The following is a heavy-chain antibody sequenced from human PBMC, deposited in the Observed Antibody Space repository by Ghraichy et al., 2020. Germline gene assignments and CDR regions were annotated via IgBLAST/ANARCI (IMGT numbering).Heavy chain of an antibody. D-gene: IGHD3-3*01. CDR2: INHSGST. CDR3: ARARITIFGVPSAPLDY. Sequence: SETLSLTCAVYGGSFSGYYWSWIRQPPGKGLEWIGEINHSGSTNYNPSLKSRVTISVDTSKNQFSLKLSSVTAADTAVYYCARARITIFGVPSAPLDYWGQGTLVTVSS. CDR1: GGSFSGYY. J-gene: IGHJ4*02. V-gene: IGHV4-34*01.